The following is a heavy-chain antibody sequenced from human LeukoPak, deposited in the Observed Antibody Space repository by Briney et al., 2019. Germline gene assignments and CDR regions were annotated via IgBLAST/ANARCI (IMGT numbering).Heavy chain of an antibody. CDR3: ARQSIAVAGWGN. V-gene: IGHV4-39*01. J-gene: IGHJ4*02. D-gene: IGHD6-19*01. CDR1: GGSISSSSYY. Sequence: PSDTLSLTCTVSGGSISSSSYYWGWIREPPGKGLEWIGSIYYSGSTYYNPSLKSRVTISVDTSKNQFSLKLSSVTAADTAVYYCARQSIAVAGWGNWGQGTLVTVSS. CDR2: IYYSGST.